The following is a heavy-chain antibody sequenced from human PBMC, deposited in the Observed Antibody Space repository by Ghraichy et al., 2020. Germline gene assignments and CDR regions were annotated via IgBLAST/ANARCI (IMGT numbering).Heavy chain of an antibody. CDR3: ARDRYDKSGYFHLPDH. V-gene: IGHV3-33*01. Sequence: GSLRLSCEVSGFTFSSYGMHWVRQAPGKGLEWVGIIWSDGSVKYYGDAVRGRFAISRDNSKNTMDLQMSSLGAEDTAVYYCARDRYDKSGYFHLPDHWGQGTLVTVST. CDR1: GFTFSSYG. J-gene: IGHJ4*02. CDR2: IWSDGSVK. D-gene: IGHD3-22*01.